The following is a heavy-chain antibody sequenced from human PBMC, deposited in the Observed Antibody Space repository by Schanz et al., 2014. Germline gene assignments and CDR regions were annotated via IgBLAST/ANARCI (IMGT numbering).Heavy chain of an antibody. J-gene: IGHJ4*02. CDR2: IRADGRMT. Sequence: EVQLVESGGGVVQPGRSLRLSCAASGLTLSDYWMHWVRQAPGKGPEWISHIRADGRMTNYAASVEGRFTISRDVAKNTLYLQMFSLRAEDMGVYYCAGGKTTGLAYWGQGTQVAVSS. V-gene: IGHV3-74*02. D-gene: IGHD4-4*01. CDR3: AGGKTTGLAY. CDR1: GLTLSDYW.